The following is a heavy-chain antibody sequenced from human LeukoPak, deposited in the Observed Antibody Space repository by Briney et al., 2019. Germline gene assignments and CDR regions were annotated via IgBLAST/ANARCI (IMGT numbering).Heavy chain of an antibody. J-gene: IGHJ4*02. CDR1: GYTFTGYY. CDR3: ARVNSRPYYFDY. D-gene: IGHD2-21*01. CDR2: INPNSGGT. Sequence: ASVKVSCKASGYTFTGYYMHWVRQAPGRGLEWMGRINPNSGGTDYAQKFQGRVAMTRDTSISTAYMELSRLRSDDTAVYYCARVNSRPYYFDYWGQGTLVTVSS. V-gene: IGHV1-2*06.